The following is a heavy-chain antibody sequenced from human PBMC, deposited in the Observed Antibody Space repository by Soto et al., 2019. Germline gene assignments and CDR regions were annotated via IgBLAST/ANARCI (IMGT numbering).Heavy chain of an antibody. J-gene: IGHJ4*02. CDR1: GFTFSSYE. Sequence: GGSLRLSCAASGFTFSSYEMNWVRQAPGKGLEWVSYISSSGSTIYYADSVKGRFTISRDNAKNSLYLQMNSLRAEDTAVYYCARDHCSSTSCYPRGYFDYWGQGALVTVSS. D-gene: IGHD2-2*01. CDR3: ARDHCSSTSCYPRGYFDY. V-gene: IGHV3-48*03. CDR2: ISSSGSTI.